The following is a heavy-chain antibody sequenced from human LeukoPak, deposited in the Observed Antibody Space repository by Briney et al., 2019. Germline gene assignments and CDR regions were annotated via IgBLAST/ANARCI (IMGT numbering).Heavy chain of an antibody. D-gene: IGHD3-22*01. V-gene: IGHV4-59*01. Sequence: SETLSLTCTVSGGSISSYYWSWIRQPPGKGLEWIGYIYYSGSTNYNPSLKSRVTISVDTSKNQFSLKLSSVTAADTAVYYCASGVTYDSSGYYPPLNAFDIWGQGTMVTVSS. J-gene: IGHJ3*02. CDR3: ASGVTYDSSGYYPPLNAFDI. CDR1: GGSISSYY. CDR2: IYYSGST.